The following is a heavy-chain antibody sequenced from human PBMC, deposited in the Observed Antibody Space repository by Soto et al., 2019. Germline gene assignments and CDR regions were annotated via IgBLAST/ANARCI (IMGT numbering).Heavy chain of an antibody. CDR2: ISAYNGNT. CDR3: ARGVPWGQWHLDY. D-gene: IGHD6-19*01. Sequence: VKRSCKAFGYTLSGYVGSWGRQTTGQGLEWMGWISAYNGNTNYAQKLQGRVTMTTDTSTSTAYMELRSLRSDDTAVYYCARGVPWGQWHLDYWGQGTLVTVSS. J-gene: IGHJ4*02. CDR1: GYTLSGYV. V-gene: IGHV1-18*01.